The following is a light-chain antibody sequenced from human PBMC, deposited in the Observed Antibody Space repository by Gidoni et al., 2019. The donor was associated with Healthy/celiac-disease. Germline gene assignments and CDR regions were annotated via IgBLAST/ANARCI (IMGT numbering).Light chain of an antibody. CDR2: AAS. J-gene: IGKJ4*01. CDR3: QQANSFPPGLT. CDR1: QSISSW. V-gene: IGKV1-12*01. Sequence: DIQLTPSPSSVSASVGDRVTITCRASQSISSWLAWYQQKPGKAPNLLIYAASSLQSGVPSRFSGSGSGTDFTLTISSLQPEDFATYYCQQANSFPPGLTFGGXTKVEIK.